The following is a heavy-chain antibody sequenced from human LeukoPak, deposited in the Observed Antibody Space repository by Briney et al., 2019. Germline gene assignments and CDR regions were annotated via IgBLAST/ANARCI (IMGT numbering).Heavy chain of an antibody. D-gene: IGHD3-10*01. V-gene: IGHV1-69*02. CDR3: ARGSRPSRRVTFDI. Sequence: GSSVKVSCKASGGTFSSYTISWVRQAPGQGLEWMGRIIPILGIANYAQKFQGRVTITADKSTSTAYMELSSLRSEDTAVYYCARGSRPSRRVTFDIWGQGTMVTVSS. CDR2: IIPILGIA. J-gene: IGHJ3*02. CDR1: GGTFSSYT.